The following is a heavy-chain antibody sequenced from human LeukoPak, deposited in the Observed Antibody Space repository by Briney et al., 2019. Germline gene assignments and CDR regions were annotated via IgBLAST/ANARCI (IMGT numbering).Heavy chain of an antibody. J-gene: IGHJ2*01. CDR1: GFTVSSNY. CDR3: AKDRPITIHWYFDL. CDR2: IYSGGST. Sequence: GGSLILSCAASGFTVSSNYMSWVRQAPGKGLEWVSVIYSGGSTYYADSVKGRFTISRDNSKNTLYLQMNSLRAEDTAVYYCAKDRPITIHWYFDLWGRGTLVTVSS. V-gene: IGHV3-66*01. D-gene: IGHD3-9*01.